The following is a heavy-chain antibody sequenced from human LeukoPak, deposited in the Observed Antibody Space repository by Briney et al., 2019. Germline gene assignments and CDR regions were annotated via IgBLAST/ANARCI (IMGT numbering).Heavy chain of an antibody. CDR1: GGSFSGYY. Sequence: SETLSLTCAVYGGSFSGYYWSWIRQPPGKGLEWIGEINHSGSTNYNPSLKSRVTISVDTSKNQFSLKLSSVTAADTAVYYCARGLTYCDFWSGYRDYYYYGMDVWGQGTTVTVSS. J-gene: IGHJ6*02. CDR3: ARGLTYCDFWSGYRDYYYYGMDV. D-gene: IGHD3-3*01. V-gene: IGHV4-34*01. CDR2: INHSGST.